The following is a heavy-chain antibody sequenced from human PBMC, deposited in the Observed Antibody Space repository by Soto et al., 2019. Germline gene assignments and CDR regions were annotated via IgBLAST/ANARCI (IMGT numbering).Heavy chain of an antibody. J-gene: IGHJ6*02. CDR2: IYPGDSDT. Sequence: GESLKISCKGSGYKFITYWIGWVRQMPGKGLEWMGIIYPGDSDTRYSPSFQGQVTISADKSISTAYLQWSSLKASDTAIYYCARPLSYDFWSGSFVWGQGTTVTVSS. CDR3: ARPLSYDFWSGSFV. V-gene: IGHV5-51*01. CDR1: GYKFITYW. D-gene: IGHD3-3*01.